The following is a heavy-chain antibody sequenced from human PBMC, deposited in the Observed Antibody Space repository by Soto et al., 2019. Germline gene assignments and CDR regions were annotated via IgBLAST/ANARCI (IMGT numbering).Heavy chain of an antibody. Sequence: QITLKESGPTLVKPTQTLTLTCTFSGFSLSTSGVGVGWIRQPPGKALEWLAPIYWNDDKRYSPSLKSRLTITKDTSKNQVVLTMTNMDPVDTATYYCAHTKGIDYDILTGYFRWGQGTLVTVSS. J-gene: IGHJ4*02. CDR1: GFSLSTSGVG. CDR2: IYWNDDK. CDR3: AHTKGIDYDILTGYFR. V-gene: IGHV2-5*01. D-gene: IGHD3-9*01.